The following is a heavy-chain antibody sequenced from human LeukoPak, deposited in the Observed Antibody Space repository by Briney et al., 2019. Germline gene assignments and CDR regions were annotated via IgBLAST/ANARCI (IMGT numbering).Heavy chain of an antibody. J-gene: IGHJ4*02. V-gene: IGHV3-23*01. D-gene: IGHD6-13*01. CDR3: AKDSSSWEAFDY. CDR2: ISGSGGST. Sequence: GSLRLSCAASGFTFSSYAMSWVRQAPGKGLEWVSAISGSGGSTYYADSVKGRFTISRDNSKNTLYLQMNSLRAEDTAVYYCAKDSSSWEAFDYWGQGTLVTVSS. CDR1: GFTFSSYA.